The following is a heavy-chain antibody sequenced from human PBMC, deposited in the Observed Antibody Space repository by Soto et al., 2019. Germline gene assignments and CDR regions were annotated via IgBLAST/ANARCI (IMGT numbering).Heavy chain of an antibody. CDR1: GYSFTSYW. J-gene: IGHJ4*02. CDR2: IYPGDSDT. CDR3: ARLECYDSSGLAPLEC. D-gene: IGHD3-22*01. Sequence: RESLKISCKGSGYSFTSYWIGWVRQMPGKGLEWMGIIYPGDSDTRYSPSFQGLVTISADKSISTAYLQWSSLKASDTAMYYRARLECYDSSGLAPLECWRQGTLVAVSS. V-gene: IGHV5-51*01.